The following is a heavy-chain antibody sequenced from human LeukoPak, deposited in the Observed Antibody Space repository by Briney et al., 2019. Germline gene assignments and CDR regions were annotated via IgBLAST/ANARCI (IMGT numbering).Heavy chain of an antibody. V-gene: IGHV4-31*03. CDR1: GGSISSGGYC. CDR3: ARESAGTEFDF. Sequence: SQTLSLTCTVSGGSISSGGYCWSWIRQHPGQGLEWIGYIYYSGSTNYNPSLKSRVTISVDTSKNQFSLKLSSVTAADTAVYFCARESAGTEFDFWGQGTLVTVSS. D-gene: IGHD1-7*01. CDR2: IYYSGST. J-gene: IGHJ4*02.